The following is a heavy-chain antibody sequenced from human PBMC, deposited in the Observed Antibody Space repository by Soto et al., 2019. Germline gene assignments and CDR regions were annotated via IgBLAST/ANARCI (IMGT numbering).Heavy chain of an antibody. D-gene: IGHD2-2*01. CDR2: LTHIRST. J-gene: IGHJ1*01. Sequence: SVTLSLTFAVFGVSLIGYHLTWIRQPPWKNLEWSGALTHIRSTHYNPYLKSQVTISVHTSNNHVSVNLNAVTDADTTVYYCARGRISSLLWRGSGYELPLYFNLWAQG. V-gene: IGHV4-34*01. CDR1: GVSLIGYH. CDR3: ARGRISSLLWRGSGYELPLYFNL.